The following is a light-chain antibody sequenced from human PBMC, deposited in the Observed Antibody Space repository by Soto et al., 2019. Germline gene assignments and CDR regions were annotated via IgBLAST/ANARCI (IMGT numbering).Light chain of an antibody. V-gene: IGKV3-15*01. CDR1: QHVSSN. CDR2: RAS. Sequence: EIVMTQSPATLSVSPGGSATLSCRASQHVSSNFAWYRQKPGQAPTLLIYRASTRATGIPARFSGSGSGTEFTLTISSLQSEDFAVDYCQHYNNWPYTFGQGTKLEIK. CDR3: QHYNNWPYT. J-gene: IGKJ2*01.